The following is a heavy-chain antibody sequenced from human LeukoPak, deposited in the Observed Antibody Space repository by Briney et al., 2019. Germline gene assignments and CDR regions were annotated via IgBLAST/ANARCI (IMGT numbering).Heavy chain of an antibody. Sequence: GSLRLSCAASGFTFNTYGMHWVRQAPGKGLEWVAFIRYDGSNKYYADSVKGRFTISRDNSKNTLYLQMNSLRTEDTAVYYCAKDRKRSAITMIRGVRGYSYYYMDVWGKGTTVTISS. D-gene: IGHD3-10*01. V-gene: IGHV3-30*02. CDR2: IRYDGSNK. J-gene: IGHJ6*03. CDR1: GFTFNTYG. CDR3: AKDRKRSAITMIRGVRGYSYYYMDV.